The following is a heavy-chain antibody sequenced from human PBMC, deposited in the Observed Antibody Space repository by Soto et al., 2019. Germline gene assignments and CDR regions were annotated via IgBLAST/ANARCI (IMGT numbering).Heavy chain of an antibody. CDR1: GYTFTTYP. V-gene: IGHV1-3*01. J-gene: IGHJ5*02. CDR2: INPGSRNT. D-gene: IGHD2-8*01. Sequence: QVQLAQSGAEVKKPGASVKVSCKASGYTFTTYPIHWVRQAPGQRPEWMGWINPGSRNTKYSQKFQGRVTISMNTSATTAYMAVSSLRFEDSSVYYCARGAVRPNRFDLWGQGTLVTVFS. CDR3: ARGAVRPNRFDL.